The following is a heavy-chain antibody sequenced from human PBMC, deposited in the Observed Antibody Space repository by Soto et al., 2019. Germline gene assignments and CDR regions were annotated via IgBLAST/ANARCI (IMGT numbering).Heavy chain of an antibody. CDR2: IYYSGST. J-gene: IGHJ4*02. CDR1: GGSISSGGYY. Sequence: SETLSLTCTVSGGSISSGGYYWSWIRQHPGKGLEWIGYIYYSGSTYYNPSLKSRVTISVDTSKNQFSLKLSSVTAADTAVSYCARAPLSSRDGYNYQIGVGYWGQGTLVTVSS. V-gene: IGHV4-31*03. D-gene: IGHD5-12*01. CDR3: ARAPLSSRDGYNYQIGVGY.